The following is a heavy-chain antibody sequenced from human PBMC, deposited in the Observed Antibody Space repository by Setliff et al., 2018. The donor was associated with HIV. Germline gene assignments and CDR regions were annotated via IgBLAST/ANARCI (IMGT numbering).Heavy chain of an antibody. J-gene: IGHJ6*02. CDR1: GGTFTAYY. CDR2: INPNSGGT. D-gene: IGHD2-2*01. V-gene: IGHV1-2*02. Sequence: GAAVKVSCRTSGGTFTAYYVHWVRQAPGQGREWMGWINPNSGGTTYAQKFQGRVTMTRATSISTAYMEVSRLRSDDTAVYYCARDHCSSSGCYEYSHNGMDVWGQGTTVTVSS. CDR3: ARDHCSSSGCYEYSHNGMDV.